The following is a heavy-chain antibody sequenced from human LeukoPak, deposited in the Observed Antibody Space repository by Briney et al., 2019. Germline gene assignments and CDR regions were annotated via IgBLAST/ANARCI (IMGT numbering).Heavy chain of an antibody. CDR1: GGSTSSSSYY. V-gene: IGHV4-39*07. CDR2: IYHSGST. CDR3: ARYYGDYCGAFDI. J-gene: IGHJ3*02. Sequence: SETLSLTCTVSGGSTSSSSYYWGWIRQPPGKGLEWIGEIYHSGSTNYNPSLKSRVTISVDKSKNQFSLKLSSVTAADTAVYYCARYYGDYCGAFDIWGQGTMVTVSS. D-gene: IGHD4-17*01.